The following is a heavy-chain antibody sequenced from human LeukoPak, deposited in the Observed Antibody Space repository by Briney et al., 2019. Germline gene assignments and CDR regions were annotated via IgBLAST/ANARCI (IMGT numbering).Heavy chain of an antibody. Sequence: EASVKVSCKASGYTFGTHWMHWVRQAPGQGLEWMGIINPSGDFRSYAQKFQGRVTVTRDMSTRTVYMELSDLEPEDTAVYYCARRVITMVRGPMELGYYYYMDVWGKGTTVTVSS. J-gene: IGHJ6*03. D-gene: IGHD3-10*01. CDR3: ARRVITMVRGPMELGYYYYMDV. V-gene: IGHV1-46*01. CDR2: INPSGDFR. CDR1: GYTFGTHW.